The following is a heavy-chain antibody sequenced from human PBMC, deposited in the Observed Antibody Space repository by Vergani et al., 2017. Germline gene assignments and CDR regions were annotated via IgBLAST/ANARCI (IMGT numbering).Heavy chain of an antibody. CDR2: IYHSGST. CDR1: GFTFSDHY. D-gene: IGHD3-22*01. Sequence: VQLVESGGGLVQPGGSLRLSCAASGFTFSDHYMDWVRQAPGKGLEWVGSIYHSGSTYYNPSLKSRVTISVDTSTNQFSLKLSSVTAADTAVYYCASPTMIDRGGRLDAFDIWGQGTMVTVSS. CDR3: ASPTMIDRGGRLDAFDI. J-gene: IGHJ3*02. V-gene: IGHV4-38-2*01.